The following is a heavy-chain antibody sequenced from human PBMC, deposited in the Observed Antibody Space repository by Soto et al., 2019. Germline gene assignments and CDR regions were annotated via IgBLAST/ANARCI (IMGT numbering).Heavy chain of an antibody. CDR1: GFTFSSYS. J-gene: IGHJ5*02. CDR2: ISSSSSTI. CDR3: ARDPPPLYQPLENWFDP. V-gene: IGHV3-48*02. Sequence: GGSLRLSCAASGFTFSSYSMNWVRQAPGKGLEWVSYISSSSSTIYYADSVKGRFTISRDNAKNSLYLQMNSLRDEDTAVYYCARDPPPLYQPLENWFDPWGQGTLVTVSS. D-gene: IGHD2-2*01.